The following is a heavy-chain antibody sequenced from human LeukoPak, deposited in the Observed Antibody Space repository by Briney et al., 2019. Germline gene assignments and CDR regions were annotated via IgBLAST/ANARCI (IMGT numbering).Heavy chain of an antibody. V-gene: IGHV3-23*01. CDR2: ISNSGDTT. Sequence: PGGSPRLSCAASGFTFNSYWMSWVRQAPGKGLEWVSVISNSGDTTYYADSVKGRFTISRDNSKNTLALQMNSLRAEDTAVYYCATNWNLDYWGQGALVTVSS. J-gene: IGHJ4*02. D-gene: IGHD1-1*01. CDR1: GFTFNSYW. CDR3: ATNWNLDY.